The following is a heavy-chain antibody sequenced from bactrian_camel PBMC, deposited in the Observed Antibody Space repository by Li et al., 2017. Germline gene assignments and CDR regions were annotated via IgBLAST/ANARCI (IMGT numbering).Heavy chain of an antibody. CDR1: GFTFSTHG. CDR2: INNGGGIT. CDR3: AKDPTSTDGWATDFGS. D-gene: IGHD1*01. V-gene: IGHV3S1*01. Sequence: HAQLVESGGGSVQAGGSLRLSCAASGFTFSTHGMHWVRQVPGKGLEWVSSINNGGGITAYADFVKGRFTTSRDNARNMLYLQLNSLKTEDTAMYFAAKDPTSTDGWATDFGSWAQGTQVTVS. J-gene: IGHJ6*01.